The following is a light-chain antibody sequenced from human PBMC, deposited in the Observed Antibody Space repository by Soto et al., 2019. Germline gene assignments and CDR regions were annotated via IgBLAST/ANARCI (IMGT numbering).Light chain of an antibody. V-gene: IGLV2-14*01. Sequence: QSALTQPASVSGSTGQSITISCTGTSSDVGGYNYVSWYQQHPGKAPKLMIYDVSNRPSGVSNRFSGSKSGNTASLTISGLQAEDEADYYCSSYTSSSTLGLFGGGTKVTVL. CDR3: SSYTSSSTLGL. CDR2: DVS. CDR1: SSDVGGYNY. J-gene: IGLJ3*02.